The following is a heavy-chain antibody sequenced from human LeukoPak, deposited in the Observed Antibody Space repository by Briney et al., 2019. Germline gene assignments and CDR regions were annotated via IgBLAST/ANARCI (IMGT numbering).Heavy chain of an antibody. CDR1: GGSISSYY. CDR3: ASSGYDPDRWWNWLDP. V-gene: IGHV4-4*07. CDR2: IYTSGST. Sequence: SETLSLTCTVSGGSISSYYWSWIRQPAGKGLEWIGRIYTSGSTNYNPSLKSRVTMSVDTSKNQFSLKLSSVTAADTAVHYCASSGYDPDRWWNWLDPWGQGTLVTVSS. D-gene: IGHD5-12*01. J-gene: IGHJ5*02.